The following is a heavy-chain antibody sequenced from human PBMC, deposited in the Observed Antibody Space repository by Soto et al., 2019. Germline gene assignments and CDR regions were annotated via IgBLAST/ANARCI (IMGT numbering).Heavy chain of an antibody. CDR1: GDSVSSNSAA. J-gene: IGHJ6*02. V-gene: IGHV6-1*01. Sequence: SQTLSLTCAISGDSVSSNSAAWNWIRQSPSRGLEWLGRTYYRSKWYNDYAVSMKSRITINPDTSKNQFSLQLNSVTPEDTAVYYCARDQGRFLELLFPSNYYYYVMDVWGQGTTVTVSS. CDR3: ARDQGRFLELLFPSNYYYYVMDV. CDR2: TYYRSKWYN. D-gene: IGHD3-3*01.